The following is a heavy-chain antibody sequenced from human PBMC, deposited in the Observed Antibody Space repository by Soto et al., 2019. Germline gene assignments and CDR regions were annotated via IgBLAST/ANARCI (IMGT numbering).Heavy chain of an antibody. Sequence: TGGSLRLSCAASGFTFSDYAMNWVRQAPGKGLEWVSTISGSGSSTYYTDSVKGRFTISRDNSKNTLYLQMNSLRVDDTAIFFCARLIAVPGRLGSSGFDSWGQGTLVTVSS. CDR2: ISGSGSST. D-gene: IGHD3-16*01. CDR1: GFTFSDYA. CDR3: ARLIAVPGRLGSSGFDS. J-gene: IGHJ4*02. V-gene: IGHV3-23*01.